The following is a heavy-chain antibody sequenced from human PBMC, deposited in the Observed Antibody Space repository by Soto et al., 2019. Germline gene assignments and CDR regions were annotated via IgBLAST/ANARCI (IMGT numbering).Heavy chain of an antibody. J-gene: IGHJ4*02. V-gene: IGHV3-21*01. D-gene: IGHD6-6*01. CDR1: GFTFSSYS. Sequence: EVQLVESGGGLVKPGGSLRLSCAASGFTFSSYSMNWVRQAPGKGLEWVSSMSSSSSYIYYADSVKGRFTISRDNAKTSLYLQMNSLRAEDKEVYYCARQYSSSTGAFDYWGQGTLVTVSS. CDR3: ARQYSSSTGAFDY. CDR2: MSSSSSYI.